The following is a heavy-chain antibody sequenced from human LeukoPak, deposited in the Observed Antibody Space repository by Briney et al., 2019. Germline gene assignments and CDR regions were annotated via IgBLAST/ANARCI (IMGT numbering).Heavy chain of an antibody. CDR3: ARDKGEDDYYEDDAFDI. CDR2: IKQDGSEK. J-gene: IGHJ3*02. Sequence: PGGSLRLSCAASGFTFSSYWMSWVRQAPGKGLEWVANIKQDGSEKYYVDSVKGRFTISRDNAKNSLYLQMNSLRAEDTAVYYCARDKGEDDYYEDDAFDIWGQGTMVTVSS. V-gene: IGHV3-7*01. D-gene: IGHD3-22*01. CDR1: GFTFSSYW.